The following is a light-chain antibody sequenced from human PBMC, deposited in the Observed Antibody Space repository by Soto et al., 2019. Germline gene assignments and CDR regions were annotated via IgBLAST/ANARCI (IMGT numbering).Light chain of an antibody. CDR3: QQFAISTT. J-gene: IGKJ1*01. Sequence: EIVMTQSPATLSVSPGERATLSCRASQSVSSNLAWYQHKPGQAPRLLIYGASTRATGIPARFSGSGSGTEFTLTISSLQPDDFATYYCQQFAISTTFGQGTKVDIK. CDR1: QSVSSN. CDR2: GAS. V-gene: IGKV3-15*01.